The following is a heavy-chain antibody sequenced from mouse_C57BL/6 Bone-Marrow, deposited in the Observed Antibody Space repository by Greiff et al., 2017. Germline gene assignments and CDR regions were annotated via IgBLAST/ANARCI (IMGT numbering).Heavy chain of an antibody. CDR3: ARNYYYGSSYYAMDY. D-gene: IGHD1-1*01. Sequence: VQLQQPGADLVRPGTSVKLSCKASGYTFTSYWMHWVKQRPGQGLEWIGVIDPSDSYTNYNQKFKGKATLTVDTSSSTAYMQLSSLTSEDSAVYYCARNYYYGSSYYAMDYWGQGTSVTVSS. V-gene: IGHV1-59*01. CDR1: GYTFTSYW. CDR2: IDPSDSYT. J-gene: IGHJ4*01.